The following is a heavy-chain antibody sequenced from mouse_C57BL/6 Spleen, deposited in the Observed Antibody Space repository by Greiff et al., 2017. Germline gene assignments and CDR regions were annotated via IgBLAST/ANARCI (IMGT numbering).Heavy chain of an antibody. D-gene: IGHD1-1*01. CDR2: IYPGDGDT. Sequence: QVQLQQSGAELVKPGASVKISCKASGYAFSSYWMNWVKQRPGKGLEWIGQIYPGDGDTNYNGKFKGKATLTADKSSSTAYMQLSSLTSEDSAVYYCARSDYYGSSYGAYWGQGTLVTVSA. V-gene: IGHV1-80*01. CDR3: ARSDYYGSSYGAY. CDR1: GYAFSSYW. J-gene: IGHJ3*01.